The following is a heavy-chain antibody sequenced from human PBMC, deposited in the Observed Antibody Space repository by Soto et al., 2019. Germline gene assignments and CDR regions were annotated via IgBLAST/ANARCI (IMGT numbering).Heavy chain of an antibody. J-gene: IGHJ4*02. D-gene: IGHD6-13*01. V-gene: IGHV3-15*07. Sequence: EVQLVESGGGLVKPGGSLRLSCAASGFTFSNAWMNWVRQAPGKGLEWVGRIKSKTDGGTTDYAAPVKGRFTISRDDSKNTLYLQMNSLKTEDTAVYYCTTDTAMVPTDIAVAGTSGYWGQGTLVTVSS. CDR2: IKSKTDGGTT. CDR1: GFTFSNAW. CDR3: TTDTAMVPTDIAVAGTSGY.